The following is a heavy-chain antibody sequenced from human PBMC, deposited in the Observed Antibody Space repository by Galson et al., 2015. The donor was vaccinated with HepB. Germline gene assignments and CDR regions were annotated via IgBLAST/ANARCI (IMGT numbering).Heavy chain of an antibody. J-gene: IGHJ6*02. Sequence: SLRLSCAASGFTFSSYGMHWVRQAPGKGLEWVAVIWYDGSNKYYADSVKGRFTISRDNSKNTLYLQMNSLRAEDTAVYYCARDAGIVVVPAAIVNYYYGMDVWGQGTTVTVSS. CDR2: IWYDGSNK. CDR1: GFTFSSYG. D-gene: IGHD2-2*02. CDR3: ARDAGIVVVPAAIVNYYYGMDV. V-gene: IGHV3-33*01.